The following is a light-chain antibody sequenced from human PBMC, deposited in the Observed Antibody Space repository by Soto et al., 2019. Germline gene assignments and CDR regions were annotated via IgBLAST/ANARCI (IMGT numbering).Light chain of an antibody. V-gene: IGKV2-30*02. CDR1: QSLVHSDGIAY. CDR3: MQGTHWPIT. Sequence: DAVMTQSPLSLPVTLGQPASIACRSKQSLVHSDGIAYFSWFQQRTGRSPRRLIYKVSNRDSGVPARFSGSGSGTDFALKISRVEAEDVGVYYCMQGTHWPITFGQGTRLEIK. J-gene: IGKJ5*01. CDR2: KVS.